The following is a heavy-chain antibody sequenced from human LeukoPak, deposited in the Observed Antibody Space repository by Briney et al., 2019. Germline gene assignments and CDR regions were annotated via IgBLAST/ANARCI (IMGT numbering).Heavy chain of an antibody. CDR3: ARGLGSYSS. D-gene: IGHD1-26*01. V-gene: IGHV4-34*01. CDR1: GGSFSGYY. Sequence: KPSETLSLTCAVYGGSFSGYYWSWIRQPPGKGLEWIGEINHSGSTNYNPSLKSRVTISVDTSKNQFSLKLSSVTAADTAVYYCARGLGSYSSWGQGTMVTVSS. CDR2: INHSGST. J-gene: IGHJ3*01.